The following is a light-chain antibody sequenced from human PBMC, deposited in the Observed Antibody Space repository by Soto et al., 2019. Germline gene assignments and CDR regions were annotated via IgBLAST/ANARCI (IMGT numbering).Light chain of an antibody. V-gene: IGKV1-5*01. CDR3: QQYNSYSLT. J-gene: IGKJ4*01. CDR1: QSISSW. Sequence: DIQMTQSPSTLSASVGDRVTITCRASQSISSWLAWYQQKPGKAPKLLNYDASSLASGVPSRFSGSGSGTEFTLTISSLQTDDFATYYCQQYNSYSLTFGGGTKVEIK. CDR2: DAS.